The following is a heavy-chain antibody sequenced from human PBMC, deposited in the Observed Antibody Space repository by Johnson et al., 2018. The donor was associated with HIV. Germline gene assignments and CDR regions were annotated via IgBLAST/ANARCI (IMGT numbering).Heavy chain of an antibody. V-gene: IGHV3-74*02. D-gene: IGHD6-6*01. Sequence: VQLVESGGGVVQSGRSLRLSCAASGFIFSSYAMHWVRQAPGKGLVWVSRINTDGSSTSYADSVKGRFTISRDNAKNTLYLQMNSLRDEDTAVYCCARPYILLQLVSAFDIWGQGTMVTVSS. CDR2: INTDGSST. CDR3: ARPYILLQLVSAFDI. CDR1: GFIFSSYA. J-gene: IGHJ3*02.